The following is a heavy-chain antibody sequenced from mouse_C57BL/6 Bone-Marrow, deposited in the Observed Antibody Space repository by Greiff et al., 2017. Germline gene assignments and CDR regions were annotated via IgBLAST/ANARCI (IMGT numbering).Heavy chain of an antibody. CDR3: ARQRIYDYDAGYAMDY. J-gene: IGHJ4*01. CDR1: GYTFTEYT. V-gene: IGHV1-62-2*01. D-gene: IGHD2-4*01. Sequence: VQLQQSGAELVKPGASVKLSCKASGYTFTEYTIHWVKQRSGQGLEWIGWFYPGSGSIKYNEKFKDKATLTADKSSSTVYMERSRLTSEDSAVYFCARQRIYDYDAGYAMDYWGQGTSVTVSS. CDR2: FYPGSGSI.